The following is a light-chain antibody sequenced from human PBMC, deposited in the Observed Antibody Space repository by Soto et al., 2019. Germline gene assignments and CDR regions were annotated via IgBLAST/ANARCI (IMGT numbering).Light chain of an antibody. Sequence: EIVMTQSPATLSVSPGERATLSCRASQSISTNLAWYQQKPGQAPRLLIYGGSSRAAGVPARFSGFGSGTDFTLTISSLQSEDSALYFCQHYNEQPLTFGGGTKVDIK. J-gene: IGKJ4*01. CDR3: QHYNEQPLT. CDR1: QSISTN. CDR2: GGS. V-gene: IGKV3-15*01.